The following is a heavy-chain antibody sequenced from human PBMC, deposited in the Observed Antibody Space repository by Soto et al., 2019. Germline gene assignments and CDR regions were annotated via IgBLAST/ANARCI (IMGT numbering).Heavy chain of an antibody. CDR1: GYTFTSYG. CDR2: ISAYNGNT. CDR3: ARGRSKILVVAAPCYFNY. V-gene: IGHV1-18*01. D-gene: IGHD2-15*01. J-gene: IGHJ4*02. Sequence: ASVKVSCKASGYTFTSYGISWVRQAPGQGLELMGWISAYNGNTNYAQKLQGRVTMTTDTSTSTAYMELRSLRSDDTAVYYCARGRSKILVVAAPCYFNYWGQGTLVTVSS.